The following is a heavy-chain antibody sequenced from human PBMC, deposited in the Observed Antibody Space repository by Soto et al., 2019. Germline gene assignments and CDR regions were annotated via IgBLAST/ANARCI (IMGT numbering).Heavy chain of an antibody. D-gene: IGHD3-10*01. CDR2: IYDSGST. V-gene: IGHV4-61*01. CDR3: AGEVRGVFYYFDY. J-gene: IGHJ4*02. CDR1: GGSFSSGSYY. Sequence: SETLSLTCTVSGGSFSSGSYYWSWIRQPPGKGLEWIGYIYDSGSTNYNPSLKSRVTISVNTSKNQFSLKLSSVTAADTAVYYCAGEVRGVFYYFDYWGQGTLVTVSS.